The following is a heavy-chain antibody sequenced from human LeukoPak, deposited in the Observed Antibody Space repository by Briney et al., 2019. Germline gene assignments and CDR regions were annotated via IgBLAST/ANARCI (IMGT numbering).Heavy chain of an antibody. Sequence: GGSLRLSCAASGFTFSTYWMLWVRQAPGKGLEWVANIKQDGSEKYYLDSVKGRFTISRDNAKNSLYLQMSSLRAEDTAVYFCARGGGLDVWGQGATVTVSS. CDR1: GFTFSTYW. J-gene: IGHJ6*02. V-gene: IGHV3-7*03. CDR3: ARGGGLDV. D-gene: IGHD3-16*01. CDR2: IKQDGSEK.